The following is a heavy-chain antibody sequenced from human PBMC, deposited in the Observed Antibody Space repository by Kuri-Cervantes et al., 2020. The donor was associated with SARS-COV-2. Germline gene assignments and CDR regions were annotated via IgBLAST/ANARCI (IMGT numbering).Heavy chain of an antibody. V-gene: IGHV1-18*01. CDR1: GYTFTSYG. CDR2: ISAYNGNT. D-gene: IGHD2-15*01. CDR3: VRPYCSGGSCPLGY. J-gene: IGHJ4*02. Sequence: ASVKVSCKASGYTFTSYGISWVRQAPGQGLEWMGWISAYNGNTNYAQKLQGRVTMTRDTSISTAYMELSRLRSDDTVVYYCVRPYCSGGSCPLGYWGQGTLVTVSS.